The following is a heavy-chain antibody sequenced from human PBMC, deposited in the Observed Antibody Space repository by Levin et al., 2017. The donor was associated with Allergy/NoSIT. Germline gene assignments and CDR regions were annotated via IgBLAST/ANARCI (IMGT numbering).Heavy chain of an antibody. CDR2: ISGSGGST. CDR3: AKDLTIPSYYDFWSGPGPDY. CDR1: GFTFSSYA. D-gene: IGHD3-3*01. J-gene: IGHJ4*02. Sequence: GGSLRLSCAASGFTFSSYAKSWVRQAPGKGLEWVSAISGSGGSTYYADSVKGRFTISRDNSKNTLYLQMNSLRAEDTAVYYCAKDLTIPSYYDFWSGPGPDYWGQGTLVTVSS. V-gene: IGHV3-23*01.